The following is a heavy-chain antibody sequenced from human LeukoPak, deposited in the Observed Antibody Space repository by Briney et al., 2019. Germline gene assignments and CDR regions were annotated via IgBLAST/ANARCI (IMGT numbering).Heavy chain of an antibody. CDR1: GFTFSDYY. J-gene: IGHJ6*03. V-gene: IGHV3-11*04. CDR3: ARDRAAAAAIMDV. CDR2: ISSSGSTI. D-gene: IGHD2-2*01. Sequence: KPGGSLRLSCAAPGFTFSDYYMSWIRQAPGKGLEWVSYISSSGSTIYYADSVKGRFTISRDNAKNSLYLQMNSLRAEDTAVYYCARDRAAAAAIMDVWGKGTTVTVSS.